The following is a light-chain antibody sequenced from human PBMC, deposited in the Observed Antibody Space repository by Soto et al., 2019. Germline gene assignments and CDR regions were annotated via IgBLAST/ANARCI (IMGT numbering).Light chain of an antibody. J-gene: IGKJ4*01. CDR1: QSVTGR. Sequence: IVMTQSPATLSVSPGERATLSCRASQSVTGRLAWYQQKRGQAPRLLIYGTSNRATGIPARFSGSGSGTEFTLTISSLQSEDFAVYYCQQYDNWPLTFGGGTNVEIK. CDR2: GTS. CDR3: QQYDNWPLT. V-gene: IGKV3-15*01.